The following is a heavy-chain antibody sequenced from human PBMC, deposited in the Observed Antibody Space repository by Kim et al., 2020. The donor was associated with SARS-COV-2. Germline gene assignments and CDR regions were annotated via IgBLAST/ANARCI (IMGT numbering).Heavy chain of an antibody. Sequence: GGSLRLSCTASGFDVSTYGMHWVRQAPGKGLEWVAVIGHVGNSIFYGDSVRGRFSISRDNSKNTLYLHIDSPRAEYTGLYYCVRDLGVRQYFDYWGRGTLVTVSS. V-gene: IGHV3-33*01. J-gene: IGHJ4*02. D-gene: IGHD2-8*01. CDR2: IGHVGNSI. CDR1: GFDVSTYG. CDR3: VRDLGVRQYFDY.